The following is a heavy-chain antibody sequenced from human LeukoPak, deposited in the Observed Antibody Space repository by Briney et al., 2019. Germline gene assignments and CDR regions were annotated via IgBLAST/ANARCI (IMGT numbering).Heavy chain of an antibody. CDR1: GYTFSSYY. CDR3: ASIAYCSGGSCYSNFDY. CDR2: INPSGGST. D-gene: IGHD2-15*01. V-gene: IGHV1-46*01. J-gene: IGHJ4*02. Sequence: ASVKVSCKASGYTFSSYYMHWVRQAPGQGIEWMGIINPSGGSTNYAQKFQGRVTITADKSTSTAYMELSSLRSEDTAVYYCASIAYCSGGSCYSNFDYWGQGTLVTVSS.